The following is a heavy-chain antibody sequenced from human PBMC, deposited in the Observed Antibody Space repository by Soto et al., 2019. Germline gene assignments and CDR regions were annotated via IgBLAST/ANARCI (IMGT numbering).Heavy chain of an antibody. Sequence: SETLSLTCTVSGGSISSGGYYWSWIRQHPGKGLEWIGYIYYSGSTYYNPSLKSRVTISVDTSKNQFSLKLSSVTAADTAVYYCARDRAENGMDVCGQRTTVTVSS. D-gene: IGHD3-10*01. CDR1: GGSISSGGYY. V-gene: IGHV4-31*03. CDR2: IYYSGST. CDR3: ARDRAENGMDV. J-gene: IGHJ6*02.